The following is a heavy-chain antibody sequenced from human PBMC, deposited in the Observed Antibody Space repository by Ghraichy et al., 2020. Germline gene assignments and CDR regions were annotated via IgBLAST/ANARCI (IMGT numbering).Heavy chain of an antibody. J-gene: IGHJ3*02. D-gene: IGHD2-21*02. CDR3: ARDYCGGNCQDAFDI. V-gene: IGHV4-4*07. Sequence: SETLSLTCTVSGGSISSYYWSWIRQPAGKGLEWIGRIYSSGGTNYKSSLKSRVTMSRDTSKNQLSLKLTSVTAADTAVYYCARDYCGGNCQDAFDIWGQGTTVIVSS. CDR2: IYSSGGT. CDR1: GGSISSYY.